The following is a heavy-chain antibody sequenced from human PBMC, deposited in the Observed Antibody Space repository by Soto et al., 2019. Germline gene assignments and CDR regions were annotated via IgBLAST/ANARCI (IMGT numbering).Heavy chain of an antibody. J-gene: IGHJ4*02. CDR2: ISANNGNT. Sequence: QVQLVQSGAEVKKPGASVKVSCKAFGYTFTSYGISWVRQAPGQGLEWMGWISANNGNTNYAQKLQGRVTMTTDTSTSTASMELRSLRSDDTAVYYCAKDPFSWVTAGGYWGQGTLVTVSS. D-gene: IGHD2-21*02. V-gene: IGHV1-18*01. CDR1: GYTFTSYG. CDR3: AKDPFSWVTAGGY.